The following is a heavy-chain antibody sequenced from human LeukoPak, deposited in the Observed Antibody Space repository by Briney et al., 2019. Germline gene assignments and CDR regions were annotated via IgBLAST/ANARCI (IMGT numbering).Heavy chain of an antibody. CDR1: GFTFSGSA. D-gene: IGHD3-10*01. CDR2: IRSKANSYAT. V-gene: IGHV3-73*01. Sequence: GGSLRLSCAASGFTFSGSAMHWVRQASGKGLEWVGRIRSKANSYATAYAASVKGRFTISRDDSKNTLYLQMNSLRAEDTALYYCAKGSGFGPSNWFDSWGQGTLVTVSS. CDR3: AKGSGFGPSNWFDS. J-gene: IGHJ5*01.